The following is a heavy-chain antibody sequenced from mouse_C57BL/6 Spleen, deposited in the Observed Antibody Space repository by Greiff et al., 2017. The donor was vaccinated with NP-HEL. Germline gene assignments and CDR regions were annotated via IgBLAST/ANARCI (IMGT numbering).Heavy chain of an antibody. CDR1: GFTFSSYG. CDR2: ISSGGSYT. V-gene: IGHV5-6*01. J-gene: IGHJ3*01. D-gene: IGHD1-1*01. CDR3: ARSSDYYGSSYWFAY. Sequence: EVMLVESGGDLVKPGGSLKLSCAASGFTFSSYGMSWVRQTPDKRLEWVATISSGGSYTYYPDSVKGRFTISRDNAKNTLYLQMSSLKSEDTAMYYCARSSDYYGSSYWFAYWGQGTLVTVSA.